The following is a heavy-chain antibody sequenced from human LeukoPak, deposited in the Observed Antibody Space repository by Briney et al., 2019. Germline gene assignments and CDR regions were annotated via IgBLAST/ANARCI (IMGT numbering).Heavy chain of an antibody. V-gene: IGHV3-30*18. Sequence: PGRSLRLSCAASGFTFSSYGMHWVRQAPGKGLEWVAVISYDGSNKYYADSVKGRFTISRDNSKNTLYLQMNSLRAEDTAVYYCAKGGGADRSNYFDYWGQGTLVTVSS. CDR2: ISYDGSNK. D-gene: IGHD3-16*01. CDR3: AKGGGADRSNYFDY. J-gene: IGHJ4*02. CDR1: GFTFSSYG.